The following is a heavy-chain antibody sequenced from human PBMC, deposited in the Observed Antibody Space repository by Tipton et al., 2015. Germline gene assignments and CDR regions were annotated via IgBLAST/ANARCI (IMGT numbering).Heavy chain of an antibody. J-gene: IGHJ3*02. CDR3: ARHVSFYYDTHGSDALDI. V-gene: IGHV5-51*01. CDR1: GNSFSNYW. Sequence: VQLVQSGAEVKKPGESLKISCKGSGNSFSNYWIGWVRQMPGKGLEWMGIIYPGDSHTRYNPSFQGQVTISADKSISTAYLHWSSLKASDTAMYYCARHVSFYYDTHGSDALDIWAQGTMVTVSS. CDR2: IYPGDSHT. D-gene: IGHD3-22*01.